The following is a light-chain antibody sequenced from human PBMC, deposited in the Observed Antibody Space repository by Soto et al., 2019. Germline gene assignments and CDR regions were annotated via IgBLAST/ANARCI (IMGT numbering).Light chain of an antibody. Sequence: DIVMTQSPLSLPVTPGEPASISCRSSQSLLHINGYNYLDWYLQKPGQSPQLLIYLGSNRASGVPDRFSGSGSGTDFTQKISRVEAEDVGVYYCMQALQTPTFGQGTKVEIK. CDR1: QSLLHINGYNY. CDR3: MQALQTPT. J-gene: IGKJ1*01. CDR2: LGS. V-gene: IGKV2-28*01.